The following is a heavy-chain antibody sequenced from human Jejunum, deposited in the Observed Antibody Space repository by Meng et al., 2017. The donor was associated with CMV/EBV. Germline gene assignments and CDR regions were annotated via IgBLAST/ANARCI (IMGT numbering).Heavy chain of an antibody. J-gene: IGHJ2*01. D-gene: IGHD2/OR15-2a*01. CDR3: ARESVYDGWFFDL. Sequence: CVASDITCSSYNMNWVRQATGKGLEWVTSITSGSSFIYYADSVKGRFTISRDNAKNSLVLQMNSLRADDTAVYYCARESVYDGWFFDLWGRDTLVTVSS. CDR2: ITSGSSFI. CDR1: DITCSSYN. V-gene: IGHV3-21*01.